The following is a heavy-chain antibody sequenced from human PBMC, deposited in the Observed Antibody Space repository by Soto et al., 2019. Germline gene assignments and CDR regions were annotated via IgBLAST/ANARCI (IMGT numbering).Heavy chain of an antibody. CDR3: TRIEKGSATYT. D-gene: IGHD3-10*01. Sequence: QVTLKESGPVLVNPTETLTLTCTVSGFSLSNTRMGVCWIRQPPGKALEWLAHIFSNAEKSYSTSLKSRLTISKDTSKSQVVLSMTNMDPVDTATYDCTRIEKGSATYTWGQGTLVTVSS. J-gene: IGHJ5*02. V-gene: IGHV2-26*01. CDR2: IFSNAEK. CDR1: GFSLSNTRMG.